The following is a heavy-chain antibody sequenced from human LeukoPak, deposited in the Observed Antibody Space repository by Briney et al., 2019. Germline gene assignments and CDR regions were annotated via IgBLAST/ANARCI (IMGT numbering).Heavy chain of an antibody. CDR1: GDSITSGSYY. D-gene: IGHD3-9*01. Sequence: PSETLSLTCTVSGDSITSGSYYWSWIRQPAGKGLEWIGRIFISGGTNYNPSLRSRVTMSLDTSKNQFSLKLYSVTAADTAVYYCARGGSTLHSAGGHDIEFYYYYYMDVWGKGTTVTISS. CDR2: IFISGGT. J-gene: IGHJ6*03. CDR3: ARGGSTLHSAGGHDIEFYYYYYMDV. V-gene: IGHV4-61*02.